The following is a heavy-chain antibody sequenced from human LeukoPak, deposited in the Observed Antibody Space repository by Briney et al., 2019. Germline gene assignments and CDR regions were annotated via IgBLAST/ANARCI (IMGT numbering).Heavy chain of an antibody. V-gene: IGHV1-3*01. Sequence: ASVKVSCKASGYTFTSSGISWVRQAPGQGLEWMGWINAGNGNTKYSQKFQGRVTITGDTSASTAYMELSSLRSEDTAVYYCARDRVTAIEYFQHWGQGTLVTVSS. CDR3: ARDRVTAIEYFQH. CDR1: GYTFTSSG. CDR2: INAGNGNT. D-gene: IGHD2-21*02. J-gene: IGHJ1*01.